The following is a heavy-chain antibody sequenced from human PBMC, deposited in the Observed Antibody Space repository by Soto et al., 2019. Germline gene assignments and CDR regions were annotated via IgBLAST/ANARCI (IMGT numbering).Heavy chain of an antibody. CDR3: ARRTCGGGSCYYYYYYYMDV. J-gene: IGHJ6*03. V-gene: IGHV4-39*01. CDR1: GGSISSSSYY. Sequence: SETLSLTCTVSGGSISSSSYYWGWIRQPPGKGLEWIGSIYYSGSTYYNPSLKSRVTISVDTSKNQFSLKLSSVTAADTAVYYCARRTCGGGSCYYYYYYYMDVWGKETTVTVSS. CDR2: IYYSGST. D-gene: IGHD2-15*01.